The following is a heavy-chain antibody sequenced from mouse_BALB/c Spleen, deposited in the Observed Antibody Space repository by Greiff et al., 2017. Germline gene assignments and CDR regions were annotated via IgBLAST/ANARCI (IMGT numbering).Heavy chain of an antibody. J-gene: IGHJ4*01. CDR2: ISSGGSYT. V-gene: IGHV5-6*01. CDR3: ARHFEYDVGGRVDD. D-gene: IGHD2-4*01. Sequence: EEQLVESGGDLVKPGGSLKLSCAASGFTFSSYGMSWVRQTPDKRLEWVATISSGGSYTYYPDSVKGRFTISRDNAKNTLYLQMSSLKSEDTAMYYCARHFEYDVGGRVDDWGQGTSVTVSS. CDR1: GFTFSSYG.